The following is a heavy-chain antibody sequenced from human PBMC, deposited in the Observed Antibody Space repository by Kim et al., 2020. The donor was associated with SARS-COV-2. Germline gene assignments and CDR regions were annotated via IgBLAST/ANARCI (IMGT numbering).Heavy chain of an antibody. Sequence: SETLSLTCTVSGGSISSSSYYWGWIRQPPGKGLEWIGSIYYSGSTYYNPSLKSRVTISVDTSKNQFSLKLSSVTAADTAVYYCARQGGFLEWSAVYGMDVWGQGTTVTVSS. J-gene: IGHJ6*02. CDR2: IYYSGST. V-gene: IGHV4-39*01. D-gene: IGHD3-3*01. CDR1: GGSISSSSYY. CDR3: ARQGGFLEWSAVYGMDV.